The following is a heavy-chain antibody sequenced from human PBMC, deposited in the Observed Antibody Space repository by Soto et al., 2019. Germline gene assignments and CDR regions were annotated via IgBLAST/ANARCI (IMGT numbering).Heavy chain of an antibody. CDR1: GGTFSSYA. CDR3: ARNRDTAMVRGDNWFDP. J-gene: IGHJ5*02. V-gene: IGHV1-69*13. Sequence: SVKVSCKASGGTFSSYAISWVRQAPGQGLEWMGGIIPIFGTANYAQKFQGRVTITADESTSTAYMELSSLRSEDTAVYYCARNRDTAMVRGDNWFDPWGQGTLVTVSS. CDR2: IIPIFGTA. D-gene: IGHD5-18*01.